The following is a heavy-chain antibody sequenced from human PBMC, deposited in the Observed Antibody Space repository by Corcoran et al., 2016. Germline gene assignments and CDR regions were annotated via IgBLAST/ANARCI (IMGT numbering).Heavy chain of an antibody. CDR1: GGSISSSSYY. J-gene: IGHJ4*02. CDR2: IYYSGST. D-gene: IGHD1-26*01. V-gene: IGHV4-39*01. Sequence: QLQLQESGPGLVKPSETLSLTCTVSGGSISSSSYYWGWIRQPPGKGLEWIGSIYYSGSTYYNPSLKSRVTISVDTSKNQFSLKPSAVTAADTAVYYCARHVSGSYPVDYWGQGTLVTVAS. CDR3: ARHVSGSYPVDY.